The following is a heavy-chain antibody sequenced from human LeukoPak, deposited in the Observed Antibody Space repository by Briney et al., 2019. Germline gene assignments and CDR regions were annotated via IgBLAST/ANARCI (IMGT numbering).Heavy chain of an antibody. Sequence: PGGSLRLSCAASGFTFSSYGMHWVRQAPGKGLEWVAFIRYDRSNKYYADSVKGRFTISRDNSKNTLYLQMNSLRAEDTAVYYCAKDRLFGIVVVPAAFDYWGQGTLVTVSS. CDR3: AKDRLFGIVVVPAAFDY. CDR1: GFTFSSYG. D-gene: IGHD2-2*01. J-gene: IGHJ4*02. CDR2: IRYDRSNK. V-gene: IGHV3-30*02.